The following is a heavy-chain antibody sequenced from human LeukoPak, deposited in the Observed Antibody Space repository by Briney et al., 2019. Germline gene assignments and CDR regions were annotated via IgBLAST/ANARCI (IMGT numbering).Heavy chain of an antibody. J-gene: IGHJ3*02. CDR2: ISSSSSYI. D-gene: IGHD4-17*01. V-gene: IGHV3-21*01. Sequence: GGSLTLSCTASGFTLSCYSMNWLRQAPGKGLEWVSSISSSSSYIYYADSVKGRFTISRDNAKNSLYLQMNSLRAEDTAVYYCARGGYGDYDAFDIWGQGTMVTVSS. CDR3: ARGGYGDYDAFDI. CDR1: GFTLSCYS.